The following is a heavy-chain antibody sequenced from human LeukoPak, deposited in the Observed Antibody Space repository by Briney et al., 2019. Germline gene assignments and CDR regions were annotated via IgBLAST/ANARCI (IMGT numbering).Heavy chain of an antibody. CDR1: GFTFSSYS. D-gene: IGHD2-15*01. Sequence: GGSLRLSCAASGFTFSSYSMNWVRQAPGKGLEWVSSISSSSSYIYYADSVKGRFTISRDNAKNSLYLQMNSLRAEDTAVYYCARDRGLWSGGRYPGYWGQGTLVTVSS. CDR2: ISSSSSYI. V-gene: IGHV3-21*01. CDR3: ARDRGLWSGGRYPGY. J-gene: IGHJ4*02.